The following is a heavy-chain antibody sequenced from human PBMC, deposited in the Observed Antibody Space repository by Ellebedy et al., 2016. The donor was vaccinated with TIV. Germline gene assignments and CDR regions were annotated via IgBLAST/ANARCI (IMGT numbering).Heavy chain of an antibody. CDR2: IVVAGANT. V-gene: IGHV1-58*01. J-gene: IGHJ3*02. D-gene: IGHD6-6*01. CDR1: GFRFSSSV. CDR3: AADSSGISRDAFDI. Sequence: SVKVSXKASGFRFSSSVVQWVRQARGHGLEWVGWIVVAGANTNYQQNFQERVTITRDMSTSTVYMELSSLRSEDTAVYYCAADSSGISRDAFDIWGQGTMVTVSS.